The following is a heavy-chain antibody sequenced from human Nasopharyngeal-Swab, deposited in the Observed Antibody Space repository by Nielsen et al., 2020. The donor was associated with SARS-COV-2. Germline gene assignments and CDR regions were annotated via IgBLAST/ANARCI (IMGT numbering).Heavy chain of an antibody. J-gene: IGHJ4*02. D-gene: IGHD3-3*01. Sequence: GESLKISCQVSGYNFITYWIGWVRQMPGKGLEWMGIIYPGDSDTRYSPSFQGQVTISADKSISTAYLQWSSLKASDTAMYYCARQADFWSGYVMALDYWGQGTLVTVSS. CDR1: GYNFITYW. V-gene: IGHV5-51*01. CDR3: ARQADFWSGYVMALDY. CDR2: IYPGDSDT.